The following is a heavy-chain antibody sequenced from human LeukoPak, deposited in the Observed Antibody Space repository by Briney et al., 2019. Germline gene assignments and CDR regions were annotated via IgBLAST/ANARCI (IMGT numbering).Heavy chain of an antibody. V-gene: IGHV3-23*01. D-gene: IGHD3-10*01. CDR1: GFTFRRYV. J-gene: IGHJ4*02. CDR2: INGGGDT. CDR3: AKREETFGSKYYFDY. Sequence: GGSLRLSCAASGFTFRRYVMSWVRQTPGKGLEWVSSINGGGDTYYSDSVKGRFTIYRDNSRNTLYLQMSSLRVGDTAVYYCAKREETFGSKYYFDYWGQGTLVTVSS.